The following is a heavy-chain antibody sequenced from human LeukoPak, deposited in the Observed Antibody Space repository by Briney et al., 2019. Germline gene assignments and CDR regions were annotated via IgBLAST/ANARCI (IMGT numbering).Heavy chain of an antibody. J-gene: IGHJ5*02. D-gene: IGHD5-24*01. V-gene: IGHV3-33*08. Sequence: GGSLRLSCAASGVTFSSYATSWVRQAPGKGLEWVAVIWYDASDRYYADSVKGRSTISRDNSKNTLFLQMNSLRDDDTAVYYCVRGVGVSRFNYFDPWGQGTLVVVSS. CDR2: IWYDASDR. CDR1: GVTFSSYA. CDR3: VRGVGVSRFNYFDP.